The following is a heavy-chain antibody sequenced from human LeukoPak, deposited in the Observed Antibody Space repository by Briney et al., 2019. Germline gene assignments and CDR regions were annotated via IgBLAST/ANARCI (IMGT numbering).Heavy chain of an antibody. CDR2: ISGSGGST. D-gene: IGHD3-22*01. J-gene: IGHJ3*02. CDR3: AKSHDSSGAFDI. CDR1: GFTFSSYA. Sequence: GGSLRPSCAASGFTFSSYAMSWVRQAPGKGLEWVSAISGSGGSTYYADSVKGRFTISRDNSKNTLYLQMNSLRAEDTAVYYCAKSHDSSGAFDIWGQGTMVTVSS. V-gene: IGHV3-23*01.